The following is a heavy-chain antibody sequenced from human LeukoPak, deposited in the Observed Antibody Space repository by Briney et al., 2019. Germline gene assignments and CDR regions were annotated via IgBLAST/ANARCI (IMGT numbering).Heavy chain of an antibody. CDR2: LKPDGGED. CDR3: AKADDFWSGYFDY. J-gene: IGHJ4*02. Sequence: GGSLRLSCAASGFNFSSYWMSWVRQTPDKGLEWVANLKPDGGEDNYVDSVRGRFTISRDNSKNTVYLQMNSLRAEDTAVYYCAKADDFWSGYFDYWGQGTLVTVSS. CDR1: GFNFSSYW. D-gene: IGHD3-3*01. V-gene: IGHV3-7*03.